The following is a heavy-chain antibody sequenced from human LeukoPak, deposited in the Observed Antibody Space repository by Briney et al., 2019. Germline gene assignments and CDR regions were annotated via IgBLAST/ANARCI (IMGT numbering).Heavy chain of an antibody. V-gene: IGHV3-NL1*01. Sequence: SGGSLRLSCAASGFIFSSYGMHWVRQASGKGLEWVSVIYSGGSTYYADSVKGRFTISRDNSKNTLYLQMNSLKTEDTAVYYCTTDLLYSNQKGFPYWGQGTLVTVSS. CDR1: GFIFSSYG. CDR3: TTDLLYSNQKGFPY. CDR2: IYSGGST. D-gene: IGHD4-11*01. J-gene: IGHJ4*02.